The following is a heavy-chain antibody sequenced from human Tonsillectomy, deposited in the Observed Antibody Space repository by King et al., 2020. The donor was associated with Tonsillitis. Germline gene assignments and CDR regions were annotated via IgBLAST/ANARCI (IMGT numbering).Heavy chain of an antibody. D-gene: IGHD1-1*01. J-gene: IGHJ1*01. Sequence: VQLVESGTEVKKPGASMKVSCKASGYTLSNYGISWVRQAPGQGLEWVGWISAYNGNTIYAQKLQGRVTMTTDTSTSTASMELRSLRSDDTAVYYCARDHSPKLWGTGHFQHWGQGTLVTVSS. CDR2: ISAYNGNT. CDR3: ARDHSPKLWGTGHFQH. V-gene: IGHV1-18*01. CDR1: GYTLSNYG.